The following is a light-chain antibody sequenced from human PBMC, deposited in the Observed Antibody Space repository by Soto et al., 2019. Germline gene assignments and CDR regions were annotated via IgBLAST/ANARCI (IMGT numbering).Light chain of an antibody. CDR1: SSDVGGYNY. V-gene: IGLV2-8*01. J-gene: IGLJ1*01. CDR2: EVS. Sequence: QSVLTQPPSASGSPGQSVTISCTGTSSDVGGYNYVSWYQQHPGKAPKLMIYEVSKRPSGVPDRFSGSKSGSTASLTVSGLQAEDEADYYCSSYAGSNSPYVFGTGTKVTDL. CDR3: SSYAGSNSPYV.